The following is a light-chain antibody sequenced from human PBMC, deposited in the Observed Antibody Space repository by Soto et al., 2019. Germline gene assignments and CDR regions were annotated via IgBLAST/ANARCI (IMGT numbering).Light chain of an antibody. CDR3: QQRNNWPPSIT. CDR2: GAS. J-gene: IGKJ5*01. Sequence: MMMTQSPATLSVSPGERVTLSCRTSHSVNSHVAWYQQKPGQAPRLLLYGASTRATGIPVRFSGSGFGTEFTLTISSLQSEDFAVYYCQQRNNWPPSITFGQGTRLQI. CDR1: HSVNSH. V-gene: IGKV3-15*01.